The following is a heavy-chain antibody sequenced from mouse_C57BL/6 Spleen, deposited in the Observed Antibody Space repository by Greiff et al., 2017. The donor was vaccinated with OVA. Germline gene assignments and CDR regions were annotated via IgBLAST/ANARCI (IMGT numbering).Heavy chain of an antibody. CDR2: ISSGSSTI. CDR3: AKTGTFDY. D-gene: IGHD4-1*01. CDR1: GFTFSDYG. V-gene: IGHV5-17*01. J-gene: IGHJ2*01. Sequence: EVKLMESGGGLVKPGGSLKLSCAASGFTFSDYGMHWVRQAPEKGLEWVAYISSGSSTIYYADTVKGRFTISRDNAKNTLFLQMTSLRSEDTAMYYCAKTGTFDYWGQGTTLTVSS.